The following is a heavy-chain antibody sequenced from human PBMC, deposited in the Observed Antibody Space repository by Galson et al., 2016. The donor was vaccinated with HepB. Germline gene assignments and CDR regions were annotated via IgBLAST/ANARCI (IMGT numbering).Heavy chain of an antibody. Sequence: LSLTCTVSGGSISSTSYYWGWIRQPPGRGLEWIGNVYFSGSTYNNPSLKSRVTISVDTSKNQFSLKLSSATAADKAIYYCARVVAAVVPDAVHYYYGMDVWGHGTTVTVSS. D-gene: IGHD2-2*01. CDR1: GGSISSTSYY. CDR3: ARVVAAVVPDAVHYYYGMDV. J-gene: IGHJ6*02. V-gene: IGHV4-39*01. CDR2: VYFSGST.